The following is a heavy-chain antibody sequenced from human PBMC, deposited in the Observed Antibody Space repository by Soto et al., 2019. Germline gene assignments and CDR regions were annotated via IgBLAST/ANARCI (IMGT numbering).Heavy chain of an antibody. J-gene: IGHJ6*02. CDR1: GGSISSGGYY. CDR3: ARDRKDYYYYGVDV. CDR2: IHYSGST. Sequence: SETLSLTCTVSGGSISSGGYYWSWIRQHPGKGLEWIGYIHYSGSTYYNPSLKSRVTISVDTSKNQFSLKLSSVTAADTAVYYCARDRKDYYYYGVDVWGQGTTVTVSS. V-gene: IGHV4-31*03.